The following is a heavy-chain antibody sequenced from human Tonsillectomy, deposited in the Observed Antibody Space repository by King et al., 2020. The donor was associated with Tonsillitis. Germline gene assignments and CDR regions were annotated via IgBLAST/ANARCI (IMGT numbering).Heavy chain of an antibody. CDR3: AKDRGDYGDYALDY. D-gene: IGHD4-17*01. CDR1: GFTFSSYG. J-gene: IGHJ4*02. Sequence: VQLVESGGGVVQPGGSLRLSCAASGFTFSSYGMDWVRQAPGKGLEWVAFIRYDGSHKYYADSVKGRFTISRDNSKNTLYLQMNSLRAEDTAVYYCAKDRGDYGDYALDYWGQGTLVTVSS. CDR2: IRYDGSHK. V-gene: IGHV3-30*02.